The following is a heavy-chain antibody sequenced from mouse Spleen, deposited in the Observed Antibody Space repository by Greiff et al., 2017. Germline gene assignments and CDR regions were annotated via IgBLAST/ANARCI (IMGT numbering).Heavy chain of an antibody. V-gene: IGHV2-2*01. CDR1: GFSFTSYG. J-gene: IGHJ1*01. D-gene: IGHD2-4*01. CDR3: ARNSDYARYWYFDV. CDR2: IWSGGST. Sequence: QVQLKQSGPGLVQPSQTLSITCTVSGFSFTSYGVHWVRQSPGKGLEWLGVIWSGGSTDYNAAFISRLSISKDNSKSQVFFKKNSLQADDTAIYYCARNSDYARYWYFDVWGAGTTVTVSS.